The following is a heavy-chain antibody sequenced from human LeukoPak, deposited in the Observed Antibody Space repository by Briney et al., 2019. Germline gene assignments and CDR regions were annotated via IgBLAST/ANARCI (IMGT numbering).Heavy chain of an antibody. CDR3: ARDVYGNYGMDV. Sequence: GGSLRLSCAASGFTFSSYSMNWVRQAPGKGLEWISYISTSRTIYYADSVRGRFTISSDIVKNLLYLQMNTLRDEDTAVYYCARDVYGNYGMDVWGQGTTVTVSS. CDR2: ISTSRTI. CDR1: GFTFSSYS. V-gene: IGHV3-48*02. J-gene: IGHJ6*02. D-gene: IGHD2/OR15-2a*01.